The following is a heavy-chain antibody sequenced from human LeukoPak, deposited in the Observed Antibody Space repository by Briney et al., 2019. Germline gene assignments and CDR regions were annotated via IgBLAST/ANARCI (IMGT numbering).Heavy chain of an antibody. Sequence: GASVKVSCEASGYNFTNYGISWVRQAPGQGLEWVGWISAYSGDTNYAQKLQGRLTMTTDTSPGTAYLELRSLTSADTAVYYCARAPSFGDYGGDYWGQGTLVTVSS. CDR1: GYNFTNYG. CDR2: ISAYSGDT. D-gene: IGHD4-17*01. V-gene: IGHV1-18*01. J-gene: IGHJ4*02. CDR3: ARAPSFGDYGGDY.